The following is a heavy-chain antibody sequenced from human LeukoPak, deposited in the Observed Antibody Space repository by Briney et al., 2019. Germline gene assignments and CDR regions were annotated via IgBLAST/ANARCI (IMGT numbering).Heavy chain of an antibody. D-gene: IGHD5-12*01. Sequence: PGGSLRLSCAASGLTVGSNYMSWVRQAPGKGLEWVSTLYSAGATYYTDSVKGRFTISRDDSKNTLSLQMNRLRVEDTAVYYCARDDGWLQFANWGQGTLVTVSS. CDR2: LYSAGAT. CDR1: GLTVGSNY. J-gene: IGHJ4*02. V-gene: IGHV3-66*01. CDR3: ARDDGWLQFAN.